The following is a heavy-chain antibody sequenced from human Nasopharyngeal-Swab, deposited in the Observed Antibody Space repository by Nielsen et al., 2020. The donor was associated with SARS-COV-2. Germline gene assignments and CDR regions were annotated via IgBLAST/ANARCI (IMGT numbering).Heavy chain of an antibody. V-gene: IGHV3-30-3*01. CDR3: ARGGISAV. D-gene: IGHD3-3*02. Sequence: RQPPGKGLEWVAVISYDGSNKYYADSVKGRFTISRDNSKNTLYLQMNSLRAEDTAVYYCARGGISAVWGKGTTVTVSS. CDR2: ISYDGSNK. J-gene: IGHJ6*04.